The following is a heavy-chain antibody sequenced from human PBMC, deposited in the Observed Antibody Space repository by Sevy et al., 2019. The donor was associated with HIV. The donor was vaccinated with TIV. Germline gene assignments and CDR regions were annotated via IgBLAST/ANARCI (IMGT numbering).Heavy chain of an antibody. D-gene: IGHD1-26*01. CDR3: ASRMESGIVGASFDY. CDR2: IIPIFGTA. V-gene: IGHV1-69*13. Sequence: ASVKVSCKASGGTFSSYAISWVRQAPGHGLEWMGGIIPIFGTANYAQKFQGRVTITADESTSTAYMELSSLRSEDTAVYYCASRMESGIVGASFDYWGQGTLVTVSS. CDR1: GGTFSSYA. J-gene: IGHJ4*02.